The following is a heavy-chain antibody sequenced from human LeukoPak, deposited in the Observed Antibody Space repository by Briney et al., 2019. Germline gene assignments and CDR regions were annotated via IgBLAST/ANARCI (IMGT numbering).Heavy chain of an antibody. CDR1: GYSFTSYW. D-gene: IGHD6-13*01. J-gene: IGHJ6*02. V-gene: IGHV5-51*01. CDR2: IYPGDSDT. Sequence: GESLKISCKGSGYSFTSYWIGWVRQMPGKGLEWMGIIYPGDSDTRYSPSFQGQVTISADKSISTAYLQWSSLKASDTAMYYCARHGRGGAVGSSWFIGGGMDVWGQGTTVTVSS. CDR3: ARHGRGGAVGSSWFIGGGMDV.